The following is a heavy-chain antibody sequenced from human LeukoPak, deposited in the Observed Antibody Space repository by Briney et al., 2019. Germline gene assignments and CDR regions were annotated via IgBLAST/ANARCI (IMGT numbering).Heavy chain of an antibody. CDR1: GGTFSSYA. V-gene: IGHV1-18*01. CDR3: ARDLPPGPTRLVSYYYYYMDV. D-gene: IGHD5-12*01. CDR2: ISAYNGNT. J-gene: IGHJ6*03. Sequence: GASVKVSCKASGGTFSSYAISWVRQAPGQGLEWMGWISAYNGNTNYAQKLQGRVTMTTDTSTSTAYMELRSLRSDDTAVYYCARDLPPGPTRLVSYYYYYMDVWGKGTTVTVSS.